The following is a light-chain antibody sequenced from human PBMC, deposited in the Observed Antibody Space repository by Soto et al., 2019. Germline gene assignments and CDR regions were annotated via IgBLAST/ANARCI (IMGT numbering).Light chain of an antibody. J-gene: IGKJ2*01. CDR1: QSLLHSNGYNY. V-gene: IGKV2-28*01. CDR2: LGS. Sequence: DIVMTQSPLSLPVTPGEPASISCRSSQSLLHSNGYNYLDWYLQKPGQSPQLLIYLGSNRAPGGPDRFSGSGAGADFTLKISRVEAEDVGVYYCMQALQTPFTFGQGTKLEIK. CDR3: MQALQTPFT.